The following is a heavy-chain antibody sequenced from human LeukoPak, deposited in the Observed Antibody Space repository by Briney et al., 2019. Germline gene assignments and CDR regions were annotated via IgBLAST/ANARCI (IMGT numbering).Heavy chain of an antibody. J-gene: IGHJ4*01. D-gene: IGHD1-26*01. CDR3: APAPDYSGSYF. V-gene: IGHV4-30-4*01. CDR2: IYYIGST. Sequence: SEILSLTCTVSGDSISSGSYYWSWIRQPPGKGLEWIGYIYYIGSTYYNPSLKSRVTMSLDTSKNQFSLKLSSVTAADTAVYYCAPAPDYSGSYFWGQEPWSPSPQ. CDR1: GDSISSGSYY.